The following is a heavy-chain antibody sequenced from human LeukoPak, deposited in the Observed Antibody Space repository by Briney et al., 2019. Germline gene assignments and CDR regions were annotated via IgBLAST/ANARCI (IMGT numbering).Heavy chain of an antibody. V-gene: IGHV3-23*01. CDR1: GFTFSSYA. Sequence: PGGSLRLSCAASGFTFSSYAMSWVRQAPGKGLEWVSAISGSGGSTYYSDSVKGRFTISRDNSKNTLYLQMNSLRAEDTAVYYCAKIGGAYCSGGTCYVNCWGQGTTVTVSS. CDR3: AKIGGAYCSGGTCYVNC. D-gene: IGHD2-15*01. J-gene: IGHJ6*02. CDR2: ISGSGGST.